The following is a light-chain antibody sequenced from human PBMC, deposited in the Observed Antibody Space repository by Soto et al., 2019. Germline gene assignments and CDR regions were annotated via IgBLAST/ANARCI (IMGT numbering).Light chain of an antibody. Sequence: EIVLTQSPGTLSLSPGERATLSCRASQSVSSSYLAWYQQKPGQAPSLLIYGASSRATGIPDRFSGSGSGTDFTVTISRLEPEDFAVYYCQQYGSSGYTFGQGTKLEIK. CDR1: QSVSSSY. V-gene: IGKV3-20*01. J-gene: IGKJ2*01. CDR2: GAS. CDR3: QQYGSSGYT.